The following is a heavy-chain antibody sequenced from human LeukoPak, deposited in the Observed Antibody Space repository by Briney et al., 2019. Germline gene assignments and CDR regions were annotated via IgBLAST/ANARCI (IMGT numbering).Heavy chain of an antibody. Sequence: PGGSLRLSCAAFGFTFSSYAMNWVRQAPGKGLEWVSGISGSGDFTYYADSVKGRFTISRDNSKNTLYLQMNSLRAEDTAVYYCAKDILTGYPDAFDIWGQGTMVTVSS. J-gene: IGHJ3*02. CDR3: AKDILTGYPDAFDI. D-gene: IGHD3-9*01. CDR1: GFTFSSYA. CDR2: ISGSGDFT. V-gene: IGHV3-23*01.